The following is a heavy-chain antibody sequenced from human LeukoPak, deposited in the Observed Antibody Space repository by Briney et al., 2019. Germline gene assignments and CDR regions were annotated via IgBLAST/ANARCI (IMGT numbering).Heavy chain of an antibody. J-gene: IGHJ4*02. D-gene: IGHD3-10*01. V-gene: IGHV3-23*01. CDR2: INGSGGST. CDR1: GFTFGSYA. CDR3: ARDAGGLDY. Sequence: PGGSLRLSCAASGFTFGSYAMSWVRQAPGKGLEWVSDINGSGGSTYYTDSVKGRFTISRDNSKNTLYLQMNSLRAEDTAVYYCARDAGGLDYWGQGTLVTVSS.